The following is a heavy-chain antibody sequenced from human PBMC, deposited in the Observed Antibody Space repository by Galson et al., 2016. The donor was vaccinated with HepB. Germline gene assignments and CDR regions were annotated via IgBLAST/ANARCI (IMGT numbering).Heavy chain of an antibody. J-gene: IGHJ3*01. V-gene: IGHV3-11*01. CDR3: ATGSNYVIVPGSFEF. CDR2: ISNTGNTI. Sequence: SLRLSCAASGITFRDHYMSWIRQVPGKGLEWIAYISNTGNTIYYADSVKGRFTISRDNAKNSVFLQMNNLRADDTAPYYWATGSNYVIVPGSFEFWGQGTLVTVSS. D-gene: IGHD3-10*01. CDR1: GITFRDHY.